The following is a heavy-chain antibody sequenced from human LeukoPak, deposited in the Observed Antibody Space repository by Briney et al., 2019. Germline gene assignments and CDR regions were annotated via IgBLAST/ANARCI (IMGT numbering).Heavy chain of an antibody. CDR1: GFTVSNNY. Sequence: GGSLRLSCVASGFTVSNNYMSWVRQAPGKGLEWVSVIYSGGSTFYADSVKGRFTISRDNSKNTVYLQMNSLRAEDTAVYYCARHREVWWELGYWGPGTLVTVSS. CDR3: ARHREVWWELGY. V-gene: IGHV3-53*01. D-gene: IGHD1-26*01. CDR2: IYSGGST. J-gene: IGHJ4*02.